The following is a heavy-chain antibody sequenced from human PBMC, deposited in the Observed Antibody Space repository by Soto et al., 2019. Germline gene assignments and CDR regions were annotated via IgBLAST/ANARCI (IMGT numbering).Heavy chain of an antibody. Sequence: ASVKVSCKASGYTFTSYGISWVRQAPGQGLEWMGWISAYNGNTNYAQKLQGRVTMTTDTSTSTACMELRSLRSDDTAVYYCARGPRVTGLLRPDYWGQGTLVTVSS. D-gene: IGHD4-17*01. CDR3: ARGPRVTGLLRPDY. J-gene: IGHJ4*02. CDR1: GYTFTSYG. CDR2: ISAYNGNT. V-gene: IGHV1-18*01.